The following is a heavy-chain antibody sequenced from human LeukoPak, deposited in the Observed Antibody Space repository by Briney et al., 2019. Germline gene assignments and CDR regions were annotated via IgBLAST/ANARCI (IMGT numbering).Heavy chain of an antibody. CDR1: GFTFDDYA. D-gene: IGHD6-6*01. CDR2: ISWHSGGI. V-gene: IGHV3-9*01. J-gene: IGHJ3*01. CDR3: AKGLESSSSSTDAFDL. Sequence: GGSLRLSCAASGFTFDDYAMHWVRQAPGKGLEWVSSISWHSGGIDYADSVKGRFTISRDNANNSLYLQMNSLRIEDTALYYCAKGLESSSSSTDAFDLWGRGTMVTVSS.